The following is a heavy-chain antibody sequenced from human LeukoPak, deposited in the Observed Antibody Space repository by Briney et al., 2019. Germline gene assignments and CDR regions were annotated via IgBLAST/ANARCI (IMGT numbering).Heavy chain of an antibody. CDR1: GFTVSSNY. CDR2: LYSAGAT. Sequence: GPLRLSCAASGFTVSSNYMSWVRQAPGKGLEWVSILYSAGATYYADSVRGRFTISRDSSKNTVCLQMNSLRAEDTAVYYCASGGTGARKFYSDPFHYWGQGTLVTVSS. V-gene: IGHV3-53*01. J-gene: IGHJ4*02. CDR3: ASGGTGARKFYSDPFHY. D-gene: IGHD2-15*01.